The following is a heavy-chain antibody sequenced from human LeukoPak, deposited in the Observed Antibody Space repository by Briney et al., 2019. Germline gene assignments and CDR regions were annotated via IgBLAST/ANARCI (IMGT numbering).Heavy chain of an antibody. V-gene: IGHV4-59*01. Sequence: PSETLSLTCTVSGGSISSYYWSWIRQPPGKGLEWIGYIYYSGSTNYNPSLESRVTISVDTSKNQFSLKLSSVTAADTAVYYCARDQGGIAAAGTGFFDYWGQGTLVTVSS. CDR1: GGSISSYY. CDR2: IYYSGST. CDR3: ARDQGGIAAAGTGFFDY. D-gene: IGHD6-13*01. J-gene: IGHJ4*02.